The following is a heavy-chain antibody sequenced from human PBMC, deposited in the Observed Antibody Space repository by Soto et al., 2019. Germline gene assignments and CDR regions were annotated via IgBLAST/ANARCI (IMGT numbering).Heavy chain of an antibody. V-gene: IGHV3-23*01. J-gene: IGHJ4*02. CDR1: GFTFSSYA. D-gene: IGHD6-13*01. Sequence: EVQLLESGGGLVQPGGSLRLSCAASGFTFSSYAMSWVRQAPGKGLEWVSAISGSGGSTYYADSVKGRFTISRDKSKNTLYLQMNRLRAEDTAVYYWAKDPKNTGSSVDYWGQGTLVTVSS. CDR2: ISGSGGST. CDR3: AKDPKNTGSSVDY.